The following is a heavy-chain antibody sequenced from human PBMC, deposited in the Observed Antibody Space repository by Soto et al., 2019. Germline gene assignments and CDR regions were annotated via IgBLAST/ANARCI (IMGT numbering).Heavy chain of an antibody. V-gene: IGHV4-61*01. D-gene: IGHD1-26*01. J-gene: IGHJ4*02. CDR1: GAPVSRETHF. CDR2: MYYSGIT. Sequence: PPETLSLTCTVSGAPVSRETHFWTRIRQPPGKGLEWIGYMYYSGITNSNPALKSRVTLSVDRSRNQFSLSLNSVTAAETAVYYCAREDMSGTYYFDYWGPGTQVTVS. CDR3: AREDMSGTYYFDY.